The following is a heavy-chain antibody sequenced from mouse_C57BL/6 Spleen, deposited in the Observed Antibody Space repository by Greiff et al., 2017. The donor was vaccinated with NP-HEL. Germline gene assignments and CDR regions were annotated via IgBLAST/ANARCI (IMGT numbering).Heavy chain of an antibody. CDR2: INPNYGTT. V-gene: IGHV1-39*01. J-gene: IGHJ2*01. Sequence: VQLQQSGPELVKPGASVKISCKASGYSFTDYNMNWVKQSNGKSLEWIGVINPNYGTTSYNQKFKGKSTLTVDKSSSTAYMQLSSLTSEDAAVYYCGRTAQATYYFDYWGQGTTLTVSS. CDR3: GRTAQATYYFDY. CDR1: GYSFTDYN. D-gene: IGHD3-2*02.